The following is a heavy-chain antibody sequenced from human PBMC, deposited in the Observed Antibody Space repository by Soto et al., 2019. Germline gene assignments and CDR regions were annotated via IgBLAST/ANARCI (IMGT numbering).Heavy chain of an antibody. V-gene: IGHV4-39*01. CDR3: ARLEGSSWSGDWFDP. CDR1: GGSISSSSYY. Sequence: SETLSLTCTVSGGSISSSSYYWGWIRQPPGKGLEWIGSIYYSGSTYYNPSLKSRVTISVDTSKNQFSLKLSSVTAADTAVYYCARLEGSSWSGDWFDPWGQGTLVTVSS. J-gene: IGHJ5*02. CDR2: IYYSGST. D-gene: IGHD6-13*01.